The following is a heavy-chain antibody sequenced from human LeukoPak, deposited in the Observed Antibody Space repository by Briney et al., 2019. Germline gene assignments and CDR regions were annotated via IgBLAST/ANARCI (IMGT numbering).Heavy chain of an antibody. CDR2: INPNSGGT. J-gene: IGHJ4*02. V-gene: IGHV1-2*06. D-gene: IGHD3-22*01. CDR1: GYTFTGYH. CDR3: ARGGKNYYDSSGYYSLFDY. Sequence: GASVKVSCKTSGYTFTGYHMHWVRQAPGQGLEWMGRINPNSGGTNYAQKFQGRVTMTRDTSISTAYMELSRLRSDDTAVYYCARGGKNYYDSSGYYSLFDYWGQGTLVTVSS.